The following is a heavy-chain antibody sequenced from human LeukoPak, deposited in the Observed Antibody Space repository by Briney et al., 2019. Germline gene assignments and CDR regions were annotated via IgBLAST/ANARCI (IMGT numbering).Heavy chain of an antibody. CDR3: ARDQSSGSIRGAFDI. CDR1: GFTFSSYW. J-gene: IGHJ3*02. Sequence: PGGSLRLSCAASGFTFSSYWMGWVRQAPGKGLEWVANIKQDGSEKYYVDSVKGRFTISRDNAKNSLYLQMNSLRAEDTAVYYCARDQSSGSIRGAFDIWGQGTMVTVSS. D-gene: IGHD3-22*01. V-gene: IGHV3-7*01. CDR2: IKQDGSEK.